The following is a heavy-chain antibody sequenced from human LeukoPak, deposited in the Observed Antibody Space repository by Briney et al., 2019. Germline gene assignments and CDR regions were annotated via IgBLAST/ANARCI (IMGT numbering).Heavy chain of an antibody. CDR3: ARVRLSQIYLKN. CDR1: GYTFTGYY. CDR2: INPNSGGT. J-gene: IGHJ4*02. V-gene: IGHV1-2*02. Sequence: EASVKVSCKASGYTFTGYYMHWVRQAPGQGLEWMGWINPNSGGTNYAQKFQGRVTMTRDTSISTAYMELSRLRSDDTAVYYCARVRLSQIYLKNWGQGTLVTVSS. D-gene: IGHD3-16*02.